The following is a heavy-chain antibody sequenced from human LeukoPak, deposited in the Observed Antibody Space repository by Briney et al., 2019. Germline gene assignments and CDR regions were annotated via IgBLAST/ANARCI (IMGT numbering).Heavy chain of an antibody. CDR1: GGSISSYY. CDR3: ATATMGHDSSGYSGPRSLSFDP. CDR2: IYTSGST. V-gene: IGHV4-4*07. D-gene: IGHD3-22*01. J-gene: IGHJ5*02. Sequence: SETLSLTCTVSGGSISSYYWSWIRQPAGKGLEWIGRIYTSGSTNYNPSLKSRVTMSVDTSKNQFSLKLSSVTAADTAVYYCATATMGHDSSGYSGPRSLSFDPWGQGTLVTVSS.